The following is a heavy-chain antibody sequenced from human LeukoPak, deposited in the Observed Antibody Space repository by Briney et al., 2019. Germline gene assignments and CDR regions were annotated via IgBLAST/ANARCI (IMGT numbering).Heavy chain of an antibody. J-gene: IGHJ6*03. CDR1: GGSFSGYY. V-gene: IGHV4-34*01. CDR3: ASHRADSSSSKQAYYYYMDV. D-gene: IGHD6-6*01. Sequence: NPSETLSLTCAVYGGSFSGYYWSWIRQPPGKGLEWIGEINHSGSTNYNPSPKSRVTISVDTSKNQFSLKLSSVAAADTAVYYCASHRADSSSSKQAYYYYMDVWGKGTTVTVSS. CDR2: INHSGST.